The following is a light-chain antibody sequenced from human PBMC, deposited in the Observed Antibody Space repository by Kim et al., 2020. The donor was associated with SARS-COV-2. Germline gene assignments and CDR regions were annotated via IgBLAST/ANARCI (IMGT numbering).Light chain of an antibody. V-gene: IGKV1-39*01. J-gene: IGKJ2*03. CDR1: RSISFH. CDR2: GAS. CDR3: QQTYTTPYS. Sequence: DVQMTQSPSSLSASVGDRVTITCRASRSISFHLNWYQQKSGKAPKLLIHGASSLQPGVSSTFSGSGSGAAFTLTISSLQPDDFATYYCQQTYTTPYSFGQGTKLEIK.